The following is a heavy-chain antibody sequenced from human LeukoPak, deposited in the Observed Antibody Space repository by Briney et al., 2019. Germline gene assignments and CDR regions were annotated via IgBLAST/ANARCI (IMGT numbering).Heavy chain of an antibody. CDR1: GGSFSGYY. CDR3: ARVPGTNYDYVWGNEYYLDY. V-gene: IGHV4-34*01. J-gene: IGHJ4*02. D-gene: IGHD3-16*01. Sequence: PSETLSLTCAVYGGSFSGYYWSWIRQPPGKGLEWIGEINHSGNTNYNPSLKSRVTISVDTSKNQFSLKLSSVTAADTAVYYCARVPGTNYDYVWGNEYYLDYWGQGTLVTVSP. CDR2: INHSGNT.